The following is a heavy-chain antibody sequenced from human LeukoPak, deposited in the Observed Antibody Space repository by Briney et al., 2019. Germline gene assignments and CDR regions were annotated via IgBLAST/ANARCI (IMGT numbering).Heavy chain of an antibody. CDR1: GGSISSYY. Sequence: SETLSLTCTVSGGSISSYYWSWIRQPPGKGLEWIGYIYYSGSTYYNPSLKSRVAISVDTSKNQFSLKLSSVTAADTAVYYCASEGWSRRRFDPWGQGTLVTVSS. CDR3: ASEGWSRRRFDP. V-gene: IGHV4-59*04. CDR2: IYYSGST. J-gene: IGHJ5*02. D-gene: IGHD2-8*02.